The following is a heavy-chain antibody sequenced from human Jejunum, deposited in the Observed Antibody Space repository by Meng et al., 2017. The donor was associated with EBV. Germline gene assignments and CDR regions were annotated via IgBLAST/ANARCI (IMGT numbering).Heavy chain of an antibody. CDR2: IYYSGST. D-gene: IGHD5-12*01. V-gene: IGHV4-61*01. CDR1: GGSVNSGNVY. CDR3: AGLRYSGYDRAFDY. Sequence: QLQWQESGPGLGKPSATLSLTCTVSGGSVNSGNVYWSWIRQPPGKGLEWIGYIYYSGSTNYIPSLKSRVTISLDTSKNQFSLKLSSVTAADTAVYYCAGLRYSGYDRAFDYWGQGALVTVSS. J-gene: IGHJ4*02.